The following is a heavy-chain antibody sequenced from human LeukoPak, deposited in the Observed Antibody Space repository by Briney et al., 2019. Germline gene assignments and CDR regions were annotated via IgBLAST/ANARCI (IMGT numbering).Heavy chain of an antibody. CDR2: ISGSGGST. J-gene: IGHJ4*02. CDR3: AKDSDSYSSGWYGY. CDR1: GFTFSSYA. V-gene: IGHV3-23*01. D-gene: IGHD6-19*01. Sequence: PGGSLRLSCAASGFTFSSYAMSWVRQAPGKGLEWVSAISGSGGSTYYADSVKGRFTISRDNSKNTLYLQMNSLRAEDTAVYYCAKDSDSYSSGWYGYWGQGTLVTVS.